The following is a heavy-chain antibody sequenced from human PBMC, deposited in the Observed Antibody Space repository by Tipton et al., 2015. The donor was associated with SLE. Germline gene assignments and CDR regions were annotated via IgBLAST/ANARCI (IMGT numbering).Heavy chain of an antibody. CDR1: GGSISSSSYY. J-gene: IGHJ6*02. CDR3: ARAADMDV. V-gene: IGHV4-39*07. CDR2: IYYSGST. Sequence: LRLTCTVSGGSISSSSYYWGWIRQPPGKGLEWIGSIYYSGSTYYNPSLKSRVTISVDTSKNQFSLKLSSVTAADTAVYYCARAADMDVWGQGTTVTVSS.